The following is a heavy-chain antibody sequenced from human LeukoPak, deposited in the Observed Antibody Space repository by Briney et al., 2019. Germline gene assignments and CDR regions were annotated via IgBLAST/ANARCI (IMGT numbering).Heavy chain of an antibody. D-gene: IGHD4-23*01. CDR2: INPSGGRT. CDR1: VYTFTRYY. J-gene: IGHJ3*02. Sequence: GASVKVSCMPSVYTFTRYYMHWVGQAPGHRLEWMGIINPSGGRTSSAEKFQGRVTMTRDTSTSTVYMGLSSLRSEDTAVYYCARSLLGGNSGDAFDIWGQGTMVTVSS. CDR3: ARSLLGGNSGDAFDI. V-gene: IGHV1-46*01.